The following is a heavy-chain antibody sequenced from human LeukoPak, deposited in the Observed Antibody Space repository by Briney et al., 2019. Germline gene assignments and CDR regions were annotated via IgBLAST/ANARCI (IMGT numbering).Heavy chain of an antibody. CDR2: IIHSGGT. D-gene: IGHD4-17*01. V-gene: IGHV4-34*12. CDR3: ARAGDYGDYMFDY. Sequence: SETLSLTCAVYGGSFSGYYWSWIRQPPGKGLDWIGEIIHSGGTNYNPSLKSRVTISVDTSKNQFSLNLNSINAADTAVYYCARAGDYGDYMFDYWGQGTLVTVSS. J-gene: IGHJ4*02. CDR1: GGSFSGYY.